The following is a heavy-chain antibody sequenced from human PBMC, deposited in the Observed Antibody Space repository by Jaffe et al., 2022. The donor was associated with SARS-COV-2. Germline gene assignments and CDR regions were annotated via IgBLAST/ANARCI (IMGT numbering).Heavy chain of an antibody. CDR1: GFTFSSYS. J-gene: IGHJ4*02. V-gene: IGHV3-21*01. CDR3: ASIVVVPAAMDEGIYFDY. CDR2: ISSSSSYI. Sequence: EVQLVESGGGLVKPGGSLRLSCAASGFTFSSYSMNWVRQAPGKGLEWVSSISSSSSYIYYADSVKGRFTISRDNAKNSLYLQMNSLRAEDTAVYYCASIVVVPAAMDEGIYFDYWGQGTLVTVSS. D-gene: IGHD2-2*01.